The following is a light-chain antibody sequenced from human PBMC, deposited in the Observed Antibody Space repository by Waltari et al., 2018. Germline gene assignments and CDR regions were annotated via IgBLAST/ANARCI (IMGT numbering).Light chain of an antibody. J-gene: IGLJ3*02. Sequence: SSELTQDPAVSVALGQTVRITCQGDNPRSYFANWYQQKPGQAPVLVMYGKNNRPSGIPERFSGSTSGNTASLTVTAAQAEDEAVYYCNSRDRSGYHLMFGGGTRLTVL. CDR1: NPRSYF. CDR3: NSRDRSGYHLM. CDR2: GKN. V-gene: IGLV3-19*01.